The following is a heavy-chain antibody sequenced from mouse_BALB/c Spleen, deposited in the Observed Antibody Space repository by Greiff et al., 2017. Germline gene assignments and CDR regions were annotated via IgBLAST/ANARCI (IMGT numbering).Heavy chain of an antibody. J-gene: IGHJ4*01. V-gene: IGHV2-4-1*01. CDR2: IWSGGST. CDR3: ARKDGNYPYAMDY. CDR1: GFSLTSYG. Sequence: VKLMESGPGLVQPSQSLSITCTVSGFSLTSYGVHWVRQSPGKGLEWLGVIWSGGSTDYNAAFISRLSISKDNSKSQVFFKMNSLQADDTAIYYCARKDGNYPYAMDYWGQGTSVTVSS. D-gene: IGHD2-1*01.